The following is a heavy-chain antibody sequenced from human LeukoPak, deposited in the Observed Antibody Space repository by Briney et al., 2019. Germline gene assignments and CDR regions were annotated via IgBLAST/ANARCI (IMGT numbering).Heavy chain of an antibody. D-gene: IGHD4-17*01. J-gene: IGHJ4*02. Sequence: PGGSLRLSCAASGFTVSSNCMSWVRQAPGKGLEWASVIYSGGSTYYADSVKGRFTISRDNSKNTLYLQMNSLRAEDTAVYYCASTFYGDSPPYWGQGTLVTVSS. CDR3: ASTFYGDSPPY. CDR2: IYSGGST. CDR1: GFTVSSNC. V-gene: IGHV3-66*01.